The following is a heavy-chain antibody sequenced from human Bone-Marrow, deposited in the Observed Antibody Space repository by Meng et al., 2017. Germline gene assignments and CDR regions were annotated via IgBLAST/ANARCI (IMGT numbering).Heavy chain of an antibody. CDR2: IIPIFGTA. CDR1: SGTFSSYA. V-gene: IGHV1-69*05. CDR3: ARGLTYYYDSSGYYSLDF. Sequence: SVQVSSRASSGTFSSYAISWLRQAPGQGLEWMGGIIPIFGTANYAQKFQGRVTITTDESTSTAYMELSSLRSEDTAVYYCARGLTYYYDSSGYYSLDFWGQGTLVTVSS. J-gene: IGHJ4*02. D-gene: IGHD3-22*01.